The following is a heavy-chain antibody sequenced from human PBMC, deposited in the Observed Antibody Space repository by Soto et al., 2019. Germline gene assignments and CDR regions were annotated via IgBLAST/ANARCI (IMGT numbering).Heavy chain of an antibody. D-gene: IGHD3-10*01. CDR1: GGSISSGDYY. CDR3: ARVRRFGESADY. V-gene: IGHV4-30-4*01. Sequence: PSETLSLTCTVSGGSISSGDYYWSWIRQPPGKGLEWIGYIYYSGSTYYNPSLKSRVTISVDTSKNQFSLKLSSVTAADTAVCYCARVRRFGESADYWGQGTLVTV. J-gene: IGHJ4*02. CDR2: IYYSGST.